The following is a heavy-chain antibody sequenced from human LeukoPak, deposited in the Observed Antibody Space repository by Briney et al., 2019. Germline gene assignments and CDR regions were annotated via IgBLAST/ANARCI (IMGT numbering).Heavy chain of an antibody. CDR1: GYTFTGYY. CDR2: INPNSGGT. V-gene: IGHV1-2*02. CDR3: ARVTVTTSYYMDV. Sequence: GASVKVSCKASGYTFTGYYMHWVRQAPGQGLEWMGWINPNSGGTNYAQKFQGRVTMTRDTSISTAYMELSRLRSDDTAVYYCARVTVTTSYYMDVWGKGTTVTVSS. J-gene: IGHJ6*03. D-gene: IGHD4-17*01.